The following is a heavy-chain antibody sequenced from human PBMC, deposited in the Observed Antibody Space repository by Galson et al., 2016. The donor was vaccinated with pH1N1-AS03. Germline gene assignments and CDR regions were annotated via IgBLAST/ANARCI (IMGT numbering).Heavy chain of an antibody. CDR3: ARGVGFGDSTPEGYYLDV. V-gene: IGHV1-69*05. J-gene: IGHJ6*03. Sequence: SVKVSCKASGGTFSNYAISWVRQAPGQGLEWLGGFIPVFNTVKYEQKFQGRVTITTDESTSTAYMEVRSLRSEDTAVYYCARGVGFGDSTPEGYYLDVWGKGTTVTVS. CDR1: GGTFSNYA. D-gene: IGHD3-10*01. CDR2: FIPVFNTV.